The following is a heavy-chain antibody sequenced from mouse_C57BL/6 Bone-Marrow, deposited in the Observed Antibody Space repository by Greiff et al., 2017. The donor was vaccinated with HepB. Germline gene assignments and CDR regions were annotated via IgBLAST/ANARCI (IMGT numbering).Heavy chain of an antibody. D-gene: IGHD3-1*01. Sequence: QVQLKQPGAELVMPGASVKLSCKASGYTFTSYWMHWVKQRPGQGLEWIGEIDPSDSYTNYNQKFKGKSTSTVDKSSSTAYMQLSSLTSEDSAVYYCASYRAWFAYWGQGTLVTVSA. CDR1: GYTFTSYW. J-gene: IGHJ3*01. CDR3: ASYRAWFAY. V-gene: IGHV1-69*01. CDR2: IDPSDSYT.